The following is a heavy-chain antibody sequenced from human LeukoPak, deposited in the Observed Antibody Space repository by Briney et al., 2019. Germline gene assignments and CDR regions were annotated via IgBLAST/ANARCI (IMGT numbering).Heavy chain of an antibody. CDR1: GFTFSNFW. J-gene: IGHJ5*02. CDR3: ARGRRQGLYCSGGSCYPNWFDP. Sequence: ESLRLSCTASGFTFSNFWMGWVRQPPGKGLEWIGEINHSGSTNYNPSLKSRVTISVDTSKNQFSLKLSSVTAADTAVYYCARGRRQGLYCSGGSCYPNWFDPWGQGTLVTVSS. D-gene: IGHD2-15*01. V-gene: IGHV4-34*01. CDR2: INHSGST.